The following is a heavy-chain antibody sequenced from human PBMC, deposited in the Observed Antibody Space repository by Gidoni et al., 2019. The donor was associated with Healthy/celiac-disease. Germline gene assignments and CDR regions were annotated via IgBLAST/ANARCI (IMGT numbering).Heavy chain of an antibody. CDR3: ARDAAPSLANYFYYGMDV. V-gene: IGHV3-7*01. Sequence: GASIKQDGSEKYYVDSVKGRFTISRDNAKNSLFLQMNSLRAEDTAVYYCARDAAPSLANYFYYGMDVWGQGTTVTVSS. J-gene: IGHJ6*02. CDR2: IKQDGSEK. D-gene: IGHD6-13*01.